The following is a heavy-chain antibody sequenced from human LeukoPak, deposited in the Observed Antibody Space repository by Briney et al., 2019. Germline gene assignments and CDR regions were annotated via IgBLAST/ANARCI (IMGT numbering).Heavy chain of an antibody. CDR3: ARAPYGSGFDY. CDR2: INHSGST. V-gene: IGHV4-34*01. J-gene: IGHJ4*02. D-gene: IGHD3-10*01. CDR1: GGSFSGYY. Sequence: SETLSLTCAVYGGSFSGYYWSWIRQPPGKGLEWIGEINHSGSTNYNPSLKSRVTISVDTSKNQFSLKLSSVTAADTAVYYCARAPYGSGFDYWGQGTLVTVSS.